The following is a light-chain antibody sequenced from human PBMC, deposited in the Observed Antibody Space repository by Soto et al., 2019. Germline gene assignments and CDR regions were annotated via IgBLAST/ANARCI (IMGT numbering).Light chain of an antibody. Sequence: EIVMTQSPATLSVSPGERATLSCSASQSVSYNLAWYQQKPGQGPRLLIYGAFTRATGVPARFSGSGSGTEFTLTISSLQSEDFAVYYCQQYKNWPPLTFGGGTKVEIK. CDR3: QQYKNWPPLT. J-gene: IGKJ4*01. CDR2: GAF. CDR1: QSVSYN. V-gene: IGKV3-15*01.